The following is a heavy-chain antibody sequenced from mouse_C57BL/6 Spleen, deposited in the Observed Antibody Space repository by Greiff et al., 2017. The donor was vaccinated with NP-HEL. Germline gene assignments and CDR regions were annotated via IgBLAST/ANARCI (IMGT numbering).Heavy chain of an antibody. CDR3: AIITTVVYFDY. CDR2: INPRSGYT. Sequence: VQLQQSGAELARPGASVKMSCKASGYTFTSYTMHWVKQRPGQGLEWIGYINPRSGYTKYNQKFKDKATLTADKSSSTAYMQLSSLTSEDSAVYYCAIITTVVYFDYWGQGTTLTVSS. V-gene: IGHV1-4*01. D-gene: IGHD1-1*01. CDR1: GYTFTSYT. J-gene: IGHJ2*01.